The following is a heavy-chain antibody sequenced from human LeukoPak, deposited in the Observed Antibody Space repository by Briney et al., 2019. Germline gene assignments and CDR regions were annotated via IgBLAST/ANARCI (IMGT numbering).Heavy chain of an antibody. D-gene: IGHD6-19*01. CDR2: ISGSGGST. CDR3: AKELSSGDNAVDY. J-gene: IGHJ4*02. Sequence: GGSLRLSCAASGFTFSSYAMSWVRQAPGKGLEWVSTISGSGGSTYYADSVKGRFTVSRDNSKNTLYLQMNSLRAEDMAVYYCAKELSSGDNAVDYWGQGTLVTVSS. CDR1: GFTFSSYA. V-gene: IGHV3-23*01.